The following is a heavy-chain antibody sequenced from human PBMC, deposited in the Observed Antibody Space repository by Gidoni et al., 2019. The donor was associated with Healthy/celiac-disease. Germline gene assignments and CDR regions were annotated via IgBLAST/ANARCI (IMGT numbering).Heavy chain of an antibody. V-gene: IGHV3-30*18. CDR2: ISYDGSNK. Sequence: QAPGKGLEWVAVISYDGSNKYYADSVKGRFTISRDNSKNTLYLQMNSLRAEDTAVYYCAKVLTSPGGYDSSGYYYDYGMDVWGQGTTVTVSS. D-gene: IGHD3-22*01. J-gene: IGHJ6*02. CDR3: AKVLTSPGGYDSSGYYYDYGMDV.